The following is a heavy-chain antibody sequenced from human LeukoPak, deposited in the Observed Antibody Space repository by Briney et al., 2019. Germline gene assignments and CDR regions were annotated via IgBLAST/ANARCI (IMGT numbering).Heavy chain of an antibody. D-gene: IGHD3-22*01. CDR2: INPSGGST. V-gene: IGHV1-46*01. CDR1: GYTFTSYY. Sequence: ASVTVSCKASGYTFTSYYMHWVRQAPGQGLEWMGLINPSGGSTSYAQKFQGRVTMTRDMSTSTVYMELSSLRAEDTAVYYCARSSGYYLRYFDYWGQGTLVTVSS. CDR3: ARSSGYYLRYFDY. J-gene: IGHJ4*02.